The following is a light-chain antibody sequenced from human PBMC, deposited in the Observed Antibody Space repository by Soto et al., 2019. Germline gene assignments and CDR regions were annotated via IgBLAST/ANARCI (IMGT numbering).Light chain of an antibody. CDR2: DES. Sequence: EIVLTQSPATLSLSPGERPTLSCRASQSVSSYLAWYQQKTGQAPRILIYDESNRATGIPDRLSGSGSGTDLTLTISRLEPEDFAVYYCQQRSNWQLTCGGGTKVDIK. CDR1: QSVSSY. V-gene: IGKV3-11*01. CDR3: QQRSNWQLT. J-gene: IGKJ4*01.